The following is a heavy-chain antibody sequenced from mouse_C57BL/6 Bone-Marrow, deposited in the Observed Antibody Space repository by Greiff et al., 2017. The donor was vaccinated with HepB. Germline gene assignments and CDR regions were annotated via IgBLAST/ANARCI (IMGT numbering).Heavy chain of an antibody. CDR2: IDPENGDT. Sequence: EVQLVESGAELVRPGASVKLSCTASGFNIKDDYMHWVKQRPEQGLEWIGWIDPENGDTEYASKFQGKATITADTSSNTAYLQLSSLTSEDTAVYYCTVYGYDDWGTGTTVTVSS. V-gene: IGHV14-4*01. J-gene: IGHJ1*03. CDR3: TVYGYDD. D-gene: IGHD2-2*01. CDR1: GFNIKDDY.